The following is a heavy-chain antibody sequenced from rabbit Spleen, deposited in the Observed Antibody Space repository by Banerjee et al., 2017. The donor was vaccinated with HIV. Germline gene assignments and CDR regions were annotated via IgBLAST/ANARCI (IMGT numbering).Heavy chain of an antibody. CDR1: GFDFSSYG. Sequence: QEQLMESGGGLVQPGGSLKLSCKASGFDFSSYGVSWVHQAPGKGLEWIGYIDPLFGTTYYANWVNGRFPISSHNAQNTLYLQLNSLTAADTATYFCVRGASSSGYYSLWGQGTLVTVS. J-gene: IGHJ4*01. D-gene: IGHD1-1*01. CDR3: VRGASSSGYYSL. CDR2: IDPLFGTT. V-gene: IGHV1S47*01.